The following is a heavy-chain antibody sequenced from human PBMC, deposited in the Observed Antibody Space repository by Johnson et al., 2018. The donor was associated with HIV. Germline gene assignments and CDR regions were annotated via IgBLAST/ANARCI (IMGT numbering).Heavy chain of an antibody. CDR2: ISNDGSIK. Sequence: QVQLVESGGGVVQTGRSLRLSCAVSGFTLSNYAMHWVRQAPGKGLEWVAFISNDGSIKFSADSVKGRFTISKDNSKNTLYLQMNSLRPEDTAVYYCVQGVPNPAGAFEIWGQGTMVTVSS. CDR1: GFTLSNYA. V-gene: IGHV3-30-3*01. D-gene: IGHD6-19*01. CDR3: VQGVPNPAGAFEI. J-gene: IGHJ3*02.